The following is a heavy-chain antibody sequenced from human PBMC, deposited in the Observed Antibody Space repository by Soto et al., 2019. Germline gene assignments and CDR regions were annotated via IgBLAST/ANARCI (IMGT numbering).Heavy chain of an antibody. V-gene: IGHV3-7*01. J-gene: IGHJ2*01. Sequence: VHLVESGGGLVQPGGSLRLSCAASGFIFSAYWMTWVRQAPGKGLEWVANINPDGSEKYYVDSVKGRFTIARDNVKNSRCLKVNNLRAENTAIYYCVRARIDVWGRGNLVTVSS. CDR1: GFIFSAYW. CDR2: INPDGSEK. CDR3: VRARIDV.